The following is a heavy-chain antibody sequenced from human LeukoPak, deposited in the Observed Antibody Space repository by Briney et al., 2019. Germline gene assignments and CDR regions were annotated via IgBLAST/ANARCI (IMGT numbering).Heavy chain of an antibody. J-gene: IGHJ3*02. D-gene: IGHD3-16*02. Sequence: SQTLSLTCTVSGGSISSGSYYWSWIRQSAGKGLEWIGRIYTSGSTNYNPSLKSRVTISVDTSKNQFSLKLSSVTAADTAVYYCARDVWGSYRYWAFDIWGQGTMVTVSS. V-gene: IGHV4-61*02. CDR3: ARDVWGSYRYWAFDI. CDR1: GGSISSGSYY. CDR2: IYTSGST.